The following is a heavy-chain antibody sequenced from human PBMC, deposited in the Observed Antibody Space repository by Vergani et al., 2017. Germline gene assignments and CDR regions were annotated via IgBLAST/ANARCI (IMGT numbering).Heavy chain of an antibody. D-gene: IGHD6-13*01. Sequence: QVQLVQSGAEVKKPGSSVKVSCKASGGTFSSYAISWVRQAPGQGLEWMGGIIPIFGIANYAQKFQGRVTITADKSTSTAYMELSSLRSEDTAVYYCARGFGSSWPPREYYGMDVWGQGTTVTVSS. CDR3: ARGFGSSWPPREYYGMDV. CDR2: IIPIFGIA. V-gene: IGHV1-69*17. CDR1: GGTFSSYA. J-gene: IGHJ6*02.